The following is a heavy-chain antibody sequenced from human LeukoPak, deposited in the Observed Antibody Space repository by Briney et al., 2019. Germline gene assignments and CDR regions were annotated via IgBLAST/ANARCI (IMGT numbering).Heavy chain of an antibody. CDR2: ISSSSTFI. J-gene: IGHJ4*02. D-gene: IGHD6-19*01. V-gene: IGHV3-21*01. Sequence: GGSLRLSCAASGFSFSSYSMNWVRQAPGKGLEWVSSISSSSTFISYADSVKGRFTISRDNAKNSLYLQMNSLTAEDTAVYYCARDRSVAGTVNYWGQGTLVTVSS. CDR1: GFSFSSYS. CDR3: ARDRSVAGTVNY.